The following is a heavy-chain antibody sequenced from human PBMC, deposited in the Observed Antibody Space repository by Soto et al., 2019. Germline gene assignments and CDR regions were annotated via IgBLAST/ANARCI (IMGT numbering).Heavy chain of an antibody. Sequence: QVQLVQSGAEVKKPGASVKVSCKASGYTFTGYYMHWVRQAPGQGLEWMGWINPKSRGTNYAQKVQGWGSMSSDTSISTVYMELSRLRPGDRAVYYCARGGFVPAASSPVYYYYYMDVWGKGTTVTVSS. CDR1: GYTFTGYY. J-gene: IGHJ6*03. CDR3: ARGGFVPAASSPVYYYYYMDV. V-gene: IGHV1-2*04. CDR2: INPKSRGT. D-gene: IGHD2-2*01.